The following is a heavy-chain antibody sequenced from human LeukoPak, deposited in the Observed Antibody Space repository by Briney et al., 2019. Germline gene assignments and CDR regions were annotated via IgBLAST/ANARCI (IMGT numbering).Heavy chain of an antibody. CDR2: ISSSGSTI. V-gene: IGHV3-48*03. D-gene: IGHD3-10*02. Sequence: GGSLRLFCAASGYTFSSYEMNWVRQAPGKGLEWVSYISSSGSTIYYADSVKGRFTISRDNAKNSLYLQMNSLRAEDTAVYYCAELGITMIGGVWGKGTTVTISS. CDR1: GYTFSSYE. CDR3: AELGITMIGGV. J-gene: IGHJ6*04.